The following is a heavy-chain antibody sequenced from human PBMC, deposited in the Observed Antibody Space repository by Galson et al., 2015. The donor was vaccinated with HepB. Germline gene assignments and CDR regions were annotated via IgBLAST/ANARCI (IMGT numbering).Heavy chain of an antibody. CDR2: IYSGGSTT. CDR3: ARVPSAEYFQY. D-gene: IGHD6-6*01. J-gene: IGHJ1*01. Sequence: SLRLSCAASGFTVSSNHMSWVRQAPGKGLEWVSLIYSGGSTTYYADSVKGRFTISRDNSKNTLYLQMNSLRVEDTAVYYCARVPSAEYFQYWGQGTLLTVSS. CDR1: GFTVSSNH. V-gene: IGHV3-53*01.